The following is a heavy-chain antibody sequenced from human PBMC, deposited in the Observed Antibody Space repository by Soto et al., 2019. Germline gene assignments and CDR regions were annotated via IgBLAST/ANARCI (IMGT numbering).Heavy chain of an antibody. CDR3: AGGGLIAAAGVYGMDV. V-gene: IGHV3-33*01. CDR1: GFTFSSYG. D-gene: IGHD6-13*01. Sequence: QVQLVESGGGVVQPGRSLRLSCAASGFTFSSYGMHWVRQAPGKGLEWVAVIWYDGSNKYYADSVKGRFTISRDNSKNTLYLQMNSLRAEDTAVYYCAGGGLIAAAGVYGMDVWGQGTTVTVSS. CDR2: IWYDGSNK. J-gene: IGHJ6*02.